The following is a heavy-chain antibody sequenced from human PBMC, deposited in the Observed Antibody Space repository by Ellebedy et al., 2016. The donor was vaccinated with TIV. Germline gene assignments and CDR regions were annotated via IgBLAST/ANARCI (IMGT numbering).Heavy chain of an antibody. CDR2: IKQDGSEK. J-gene: IGHJ4*02. Sequence: GESLKISXAASGFTFSSYAMSWVRQAPGKGLEWVANIKQDGSEKYYVDSVKGRFTISRDNSKNTLYLQMNSLRAEDTAVYYCAKDLFPYYYDSSGYSVDYWGQGTLVTVSS. CDR3: AKDLFPYYYDSSGYSVDY. V-gene: IGHV3-7*03. D-gene: IGHD3-22*01. CDR1: GFTFSSYA.